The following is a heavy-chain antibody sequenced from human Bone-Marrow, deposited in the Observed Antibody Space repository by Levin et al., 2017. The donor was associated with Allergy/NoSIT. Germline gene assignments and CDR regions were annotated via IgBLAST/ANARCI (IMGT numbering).Heavy chain of an antibody. V-gene: IGHV1-3*04. CDR2: INTGSGET. CDR1: GYSFTSYA. CDR3: AAIDYGDY. D-gene: IGHD2-21*01. Sequence: ASVKVSCKASGYSFTSYAMHWVRQAPGQRPEWMGWINTGSGETKFLQNFQGRVILTRDISASTAYMELPSLSTEDTAVYYCAAIDYGDYWGQGTLVKVSS. J-gene: IGHJ4*02.